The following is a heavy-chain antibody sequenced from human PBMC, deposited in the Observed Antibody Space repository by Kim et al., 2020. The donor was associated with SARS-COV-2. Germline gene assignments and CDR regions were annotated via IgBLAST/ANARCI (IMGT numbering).Heavy chain of an antibody. D-gene: IGHD6-13*01. Sequence: SVKVSCKASGDTFSSYAISWVRQAPGQGLEWMGGIIPIFGTANYAQKFQGRVTITADESTSTAYMELSSLRSEDTAVYYCARRDSSSLEYDYYSGMDVWGQGPTVTASS. CDR3: ARRDSSSLEYDYYSGMDV. CDR1: GDTFSSYA. CDR2: IIPIFGTA. J-gene: IGHJ6*02. V-gene: IGHV1-69*13.